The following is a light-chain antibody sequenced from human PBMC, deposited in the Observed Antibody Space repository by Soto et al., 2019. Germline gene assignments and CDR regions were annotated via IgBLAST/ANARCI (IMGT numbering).Light chain of an antibody. CDR2: AAS. V-gene: IGKV3-20*01. J-gene: IGKJ3*01. CDR3: QQYGSSPHIT. Sequence: EIVLTQSPGTLSLSPGERATLSCRASESISSTFLAWYQQRPGQAPRLLIFAASSRATGIPDRFGGSGSGTDFTLTISRLEPEDFAVYYCQQYGSSPHITFGPGTKVDIK. CDR1: ESISSTF.